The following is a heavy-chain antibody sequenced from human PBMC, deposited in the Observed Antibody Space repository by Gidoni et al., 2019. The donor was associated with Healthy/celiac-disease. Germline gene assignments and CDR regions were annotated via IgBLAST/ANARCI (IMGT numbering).Heavy chain of an antibody. J-gene: IGHJ4*02. Sequence: EVQLVESGGGLVKPGGSLRLSCAASGFTFSSYSMNWVRQAPGKGLEWVSSISSSSTYIDYADSVKGRFTISRDNAKNSLFLQMNSLRAEDTAVYYCASRVDYWGQGTLVTVSS. V-gene: IGHV3-21*01. CDR3: ASRVDY. CDR2: ISSSSTYI. CDR1: GFTFSSYS.